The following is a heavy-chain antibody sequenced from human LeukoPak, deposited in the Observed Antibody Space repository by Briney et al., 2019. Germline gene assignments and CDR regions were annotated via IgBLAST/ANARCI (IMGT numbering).Heavy chain of an antibody. CDR1: GFTFSSYW. J-gene: IGHJ4*02. D-gene: IGHD6-13*01. CDR2: IKGDGSNK. CDR3: AKSTISSSWAFDY. V-gene: IGHV3-7*01. Sequence: GGSLRLSCAASGFTFSSYWMTWVRQAPGKGLEWVGNIKGDGSNKYYADSVKGRFTISRDNSKNTLYLQMNSLRAEDTAMYYCAKSTISSSWAFDYWGQGTLVTVSS.